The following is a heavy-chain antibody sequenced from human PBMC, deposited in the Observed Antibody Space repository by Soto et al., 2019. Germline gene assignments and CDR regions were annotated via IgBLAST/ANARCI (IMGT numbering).Heavy chain of an antibody. J-gene: IGHJ5*02. V-gene: IGHV4-39*01. D-gene: IGHD2-21*01. CDR2: IFYSGST. CDR1: GGSISTSRSY. CDR3: ARQPTTGDTDLWFDP. Sequence: QLQLLESGPGLVKASETLSLTCNVSGGSISTSRSYWAWIRQPPGKGLEWLANIFYSGSTYYNPSLARRVTVAGDTSKNECALKLRSVTAADTAVYYCARQPTTGDTDLWFDPWGQGTLVTVSS.